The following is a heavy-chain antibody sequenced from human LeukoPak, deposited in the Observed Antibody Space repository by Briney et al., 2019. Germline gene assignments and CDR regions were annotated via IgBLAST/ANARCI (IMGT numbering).Heavy chain of an antibody. J-gene: IGHJ4*02. CDR2: LSGSGGNT. V-gene: IGHV3-23*01. CDR3: AKHVYGGNLLPEA. CDR1: GFTFSTYA. D-gene: IGHD4-23*01. Sequence: GGSLILSCAASGFTFSTYAMSWVRQAPGGGLGWVSSLSGSGGNTNYADSVKGRFTISRDNSKNTLYLQMNSLRAEDTAIYYCAKHVYGGNLLPEAWGQGTLVTVSS.